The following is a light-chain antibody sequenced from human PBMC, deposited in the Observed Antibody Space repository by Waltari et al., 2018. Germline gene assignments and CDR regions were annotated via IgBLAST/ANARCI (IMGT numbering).Light chain of an antibody. V-gene: IGLV3-19*01. CDR2: GPD. CDR3: HSRETFSTRL. Sequence: SSDLTQDPSLSVALGQTVRIPCPRDSPRRYYASWYQQRPGQAPRHFLYGPDNRPSGIPDRFSGSTSGNTASLTITGAQAEDEADYYCHSRETFSTRLFGGGTRLTV. CDR1: SPRRYY. J-gene: IGLJ2*01.